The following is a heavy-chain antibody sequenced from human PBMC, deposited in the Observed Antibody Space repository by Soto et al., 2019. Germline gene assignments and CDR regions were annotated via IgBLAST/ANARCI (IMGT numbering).Heavy chain of an antibody. CDR1: GGSISSGGYY. J-gene: IGHJ3*01. Sequence: PSETLSLTCTVSGGSISSGGYYWVWNRQQQGKDLEWSGYIYYSGRTTYNASLKRRINKSLDTSKNQFSLKLSSVTAAVTAVYYCARDKGKGGAFDLWGQGTMVTVSS. CDR2: IYYSGRT. CDR3: ARDKGKGGAFDL. D-gene: IGHD2-15*01. V-gene: IGHV4-31*03.